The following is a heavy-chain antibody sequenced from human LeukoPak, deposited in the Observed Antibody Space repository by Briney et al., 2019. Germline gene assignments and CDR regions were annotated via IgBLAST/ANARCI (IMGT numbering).Heavy chain of an antibody. V-gene: IGHV4-39*01. CDR1: GGSISGSLYY. D-gene: IGHD2/OR15-2a*01. J-gene: IGHJ4*02. CDR3: ARIIVVTSTDYFDS. CDR2: IFYSGIT. Sequence: SETLSLTCTVSGGSISGSLYYWGWLRRPPGKGLEWIGSIFYSGITYYNPSLQSRVTISVDTSKSQFSLHLSSVTAADTALYYCARIIVVTSTDYFDSWGQGTLVTVSS.